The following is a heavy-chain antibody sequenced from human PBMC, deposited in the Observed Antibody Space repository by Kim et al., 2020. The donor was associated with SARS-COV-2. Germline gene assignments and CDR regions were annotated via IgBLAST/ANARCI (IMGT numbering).Heavy chain of an antibody. D-gene: IGHD5-18*01. CDR1: FDSISGGSYY. V-gene: IGHV4-39*01. Sequence: SYPLSLPFPVSFDSISGGSYYWGWIRQPPGKGLEWIGTIYYSGTTYYNPSLKSRVTISVDTSKNQFSLKLTSVTAADTAVYYCARRRGSYGLYYYYGMDVWGQGTTVTVSS. CDR2: IYYSGTT. J-gene: IGHJ6*02. CDR3: ARRRGSYGLYYYYGMDV.